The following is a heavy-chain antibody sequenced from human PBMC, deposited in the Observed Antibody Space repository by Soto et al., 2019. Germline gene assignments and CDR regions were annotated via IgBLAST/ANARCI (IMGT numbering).Heavy chain of an antibody. CDR1: GYIFSSYG. V-gene: IGHV1-18*01. D-gene: IGHD1-26*01. Sequence: GASVKASCKASGYIFSSYGISWVRQAPGQGLEWMGWVSAYNGNTNYPQKLQGRVTMTTDTSTSTAYMELRSLRSDDTAMYSCARDHVMRGSNYDYWRQGTLVTVSS. CDR2: VSAYNGNT. J-gene: IGHJ4*02. CDR3: ARDHVMRGSNYDY.